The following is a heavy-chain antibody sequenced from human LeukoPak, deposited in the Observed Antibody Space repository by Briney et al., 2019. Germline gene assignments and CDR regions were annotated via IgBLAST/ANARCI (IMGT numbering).Heavy chain of an antibody. V-gene: IGHV4-4*07. CDR2: IYTSGST. CDR3: ARDLRDGYNRDWFDP. D-gene: IGHD5-24*01. J-gene: IGHJ5*02. CDR1: GVSISIYY. Sequence: SETLSLTCTVSGVSISIYYRNWIRQPAGKGLEWIWGIYTSGSTYKSPPLKGRFTISVDKSKTQFSLKLTAVTAADTAVYYCARDLRDGYNRDWFDPWGQGTLVTVSS.